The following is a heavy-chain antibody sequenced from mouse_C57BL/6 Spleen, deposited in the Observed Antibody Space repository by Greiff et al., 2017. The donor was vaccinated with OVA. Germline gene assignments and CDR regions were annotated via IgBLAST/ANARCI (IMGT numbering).Heavy chain of an antibody. CDR1: GYAFSGYW. Sequence: QVQLQQSGAELVKPGASVTISCKASGYAFSGYWMNWVKQTPGQGLEWIGEIYPGAGGTTYNGKFKGKAILTADKSSSTAYMQLSSLTSEDSAVYFCARDWEGRFAYWGEGTLGTVSA. CDR3: ARDWEGRFAY. J-gene: IGHJ3*01. CDR2: IYPGAGGT. D-gene: IGHD4-1*01. V-gene: IGHV1-80*01.